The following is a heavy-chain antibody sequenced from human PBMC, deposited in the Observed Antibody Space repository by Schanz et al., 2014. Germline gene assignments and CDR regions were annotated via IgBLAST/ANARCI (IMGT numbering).Heavy chain of an antibody. CDR2: ISGSGGDT. V-gene: IGHV3-23*04. Sequence: EVQLVESGGGLVQPGGSLRLSCAASGFIFSNSWMSWVRQAPGKGLEWVSTISGSGGDTYPADSVKGRFTISRDNSNNTLYLQMKSLRAEDTAVYYCAKYGGGYSYGFVEYWGQGTLVTVSS. J-gene: IGHJ4*02. CDR1: GFIFSNSW. D-gene: IGHD5-18*01. CDR3: AKYGGGYSYGFVEY.